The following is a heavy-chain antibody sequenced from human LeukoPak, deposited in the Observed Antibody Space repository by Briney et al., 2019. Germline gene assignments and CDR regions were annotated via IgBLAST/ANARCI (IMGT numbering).Heavy chain of an antibody. CDR1: EFTVSTNY. Sequence: GGSLRLSCAASEFTVSTNYMSWVRQAPGKGLEWVSLIYSGGSTSYADSVKGRFTISRDNSKNALYLQMNSLRVEDTAVYYCAGGYTHGPDYWGQGTLVTVSS. J-gene: IGHJ4*02. D-gene: IGHD5-12*01. V-gene: IGHV3-53*01. CDR2: IYSGGST. CDR3: AGGYTHGPDY.